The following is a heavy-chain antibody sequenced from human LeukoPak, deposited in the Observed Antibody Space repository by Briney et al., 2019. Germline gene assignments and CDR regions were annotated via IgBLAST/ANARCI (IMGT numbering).Heavy chain of an antibody. D-gene: IGHD3-10*01. CDR3: AKGRELLWFGPPSADY. J-gene: IGHJ4*02. Sequence: GGSLRLSCAASGFTFSSYAMSWVREAPGKGLEWVSAICGSGGSTYYADSVKGRFTISRDNSKNTLYLQMNSLRAEDTAVYYCAKGRELLWFGPPSADYWGQGTLVTVSS. CDR2: ICGSGGST. V-gene: IGHV3-23*01. CDR1: GFTFSSYA.